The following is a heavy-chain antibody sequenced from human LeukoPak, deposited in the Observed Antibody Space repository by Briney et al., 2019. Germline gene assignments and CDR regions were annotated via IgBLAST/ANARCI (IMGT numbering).Heavy chain of an antibody. CDR1: GFTFSNYA. J-gene: IGHJ3*02. CDR2: LSDSGDDT. CDR3: TSFAPYEAFDI. V-gene: IGHV3-23*01. Sequence: PGGSLRLSCAASGFTFSNYAMTWVRQAPGKGLEWVSTLSDSGDDTYYADSVKGRFTISRDNSKNTLYLQMNSLRAEDTAIYYCTSFAPYEAFDIWGQGTMVTVSS.